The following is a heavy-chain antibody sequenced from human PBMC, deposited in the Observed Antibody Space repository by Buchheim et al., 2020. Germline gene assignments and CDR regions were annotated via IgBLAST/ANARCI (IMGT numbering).Heavy chain of an antibody. V-gene: IGHV3-30-3*01. Sequence: QVQLVESGGGVVQPGRSLRLSCAASGFTFSSYAMHWVRQAPGKGLEWVAVISYDGSNKYYADSVKGRFTISRDNSKNTLYLQMNSLRAEDTAVYYCARDDGSSPYYYYYGMDVWGQGTT. CDR3: ARDDGSSPYYYYYGMDV. D-gene: IGHD6-6*01. CDR1: GFTFSSYA. CDR2: ISYDGSNK. J-gene: IGHJ6*02.